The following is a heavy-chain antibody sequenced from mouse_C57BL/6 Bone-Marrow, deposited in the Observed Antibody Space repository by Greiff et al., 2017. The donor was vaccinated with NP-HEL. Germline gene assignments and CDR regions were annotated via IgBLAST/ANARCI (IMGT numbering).Heavy chain of an antibody. J-gene: IGHJ2*01. CDR1: GFAFTNYL. Sequence: VQLQQSGAELVRPGPSVKVSCKASGFAFTNYLIEWVKQRPGQGLEWIGAINPGSGGTNYNEKFKGKATLTADKSTSTAYMPLSSLTSVDAAVNACARWAVARLFDYWGQGTALTVTS. CDR3: ARWAVARLFDY. V-gene: IGHV1-54*01. D-gene: IGHD6-1*01. CDR2: INPGSGGT.